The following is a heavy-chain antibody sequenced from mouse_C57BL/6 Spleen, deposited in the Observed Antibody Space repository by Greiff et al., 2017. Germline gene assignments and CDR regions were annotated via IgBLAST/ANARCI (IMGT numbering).Heavy chain of an antibody. CDR2: IYPGDGDT. CDR3: ARSLLRYPHYYAMDY. V-gene: IGHV1-82*01. CDR1: GYAFSSSW. D-gene: IGHD1-1*01. J-gene: IGHJ4*01. Sequence: QVQLQQSGPELVKPGASVKISCKASGYAFSSSWMNWVKQRPGKGLEWIGRIYPGDGDTNYNGKFKGKATLTADKSSSTAYMQLSSLTSGDSAVYFCARSLLRYPHYYAMDYWGQGTSVTVSS.